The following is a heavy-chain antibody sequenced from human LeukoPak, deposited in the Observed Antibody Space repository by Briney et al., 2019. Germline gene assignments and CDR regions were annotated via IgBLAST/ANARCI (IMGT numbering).Heavy chain of an antibody. CDR3: ARHERGKNAFNL. Sequence: SETLSLTCTVSGGSISSSSHYWGWIRQPPGKGLEWIRSFYYSGSTYYNPSLKSRVTISVDTSKNQFSLKMSSVTAADTAVYYCARHERGKNAFNLWGQGTMVTVSS. V-gene: IGHV4-39*01. J-gene: IGHJ3*01. CDR2: FYYSGST. CDR1: GGSISSSSHY.